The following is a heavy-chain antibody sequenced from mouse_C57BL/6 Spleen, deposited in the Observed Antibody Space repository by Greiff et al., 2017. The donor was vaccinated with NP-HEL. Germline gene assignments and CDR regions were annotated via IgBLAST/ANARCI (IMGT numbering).Heavy chain of an antibody. CDR2: ISYDGSN. D-gene: IGHD2-2*01. V-gene: IGHV3-6*01. J-gene: IGHJ4*01. Sequence: DVKLQESGPGLVKPSQSLSLTCSVTGYSITSGYYWNWIRQFPGNKLEWMGYISYDGSNNYNPSLKNRISITRDTSKNQFFLKLNSVTTEDTATYYCAQEGYYYAMDYWGQGTSVTVSS. CDR1: GYSITSGYY. CDR3: AQEGYYYAMDY.